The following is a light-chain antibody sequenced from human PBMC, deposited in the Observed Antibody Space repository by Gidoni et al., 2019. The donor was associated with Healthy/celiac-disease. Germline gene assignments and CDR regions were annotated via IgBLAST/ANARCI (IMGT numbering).Light chain of an antibody. CDR1: QSVSSY. V-gene: IGKV3-11*01. CDR2: DAS. Sequence: EIVLTQSPATLSLSPGERATLSCRASQSVSSYLAWSQQKPGQAPRLLIYDASNRATGIPARFSGSGSGTDFTLTISSLEPEDFAVYYCQQRRNWPPTFGGGTKVEIK. CDR3: QQRRNWPPT. J-gene: IGKJ4*01.